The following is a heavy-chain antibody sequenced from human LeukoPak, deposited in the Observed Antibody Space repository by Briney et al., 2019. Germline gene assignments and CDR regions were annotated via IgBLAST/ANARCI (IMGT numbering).Heavy chain of an antibody. V-gene: IGHV1-18*01. J-gene: IGHJ5*02. CDR2: ISAYNGNT. CDR3: ARGGHRRYYYTSGSAFDP. D-gene: IGHD3-10*01. Sequence: GASVTVSCKASGYTFTNYGISWVRQAPGQGLEWMGWISAYNGNTHYAQNLQGRVTMTTDTSTSTAYMELKSLRSDDTAVYYCARGGHRRYYYTSGSAFDPWGQGTLVTVSS. CDR1: GYTFTNYG.